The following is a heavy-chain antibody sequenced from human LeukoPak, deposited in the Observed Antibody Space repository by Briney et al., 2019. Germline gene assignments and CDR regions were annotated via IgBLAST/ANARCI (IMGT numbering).Heavy chain of an antibody. Sequence: SVKVSCKASGFTFTSSAMQWVRQARGQRLEWIGWIVVGSGNTNYAQKFQERVTITRDMSTSTAYMELSSLRSEDTAVYYCAAVGGDVRLGELSLSPIDYCGQGTVVTVSS. CDR3: AAVGGDVRLGELSLSPIDY. J-gene: IGHJ4*02. V-gene: IGHV1-58*02. D-gene: IGHD3-16*02. CDR1: GFTFTSSA. CDR2: IVVGSGNT.